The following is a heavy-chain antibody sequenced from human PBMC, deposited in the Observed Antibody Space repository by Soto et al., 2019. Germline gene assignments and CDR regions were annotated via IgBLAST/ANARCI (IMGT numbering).Heavy chain of an antibody. CDR1: GFFCSSYD. D-gene: IGHD2-8*02. V-gene: IGHV3-23*01. J-gene: IGHJ3*02. CDR2: ILVDGRT. CDR3: AKATATGGGAFDI. Sequence: LRLSCAASGFFCSSYDMSWVRQAPGKGLEWVSTILVDGRTFYVDSVKGRFTISRDSSQNTVYLQMNSLTVGDTALYYCAKATATGGGAFDICGQGTMVTVSS.